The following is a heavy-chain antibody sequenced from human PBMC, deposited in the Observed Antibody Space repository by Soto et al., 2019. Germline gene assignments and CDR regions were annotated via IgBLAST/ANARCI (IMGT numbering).Heavy chain of an antibody. CDR1: GDTFSSYA. Sequence: QVQLVQSGAEVKKPGSSVKVSCKASGDTFSSYAINWVRQAPGQGLEWMGGIIPMFGTANYAQKFKGRVTITAGESPGTVYMELSSLRSEDTAVYYCARVGPAHYYDSSGYYSPLDYWGQGTLVTVSS. CDR2: IIPMFGTA. D-gene: IGHD3-22*01. J-gene: IGHJ4*02. V-gene: IGHV1-69*01. CDR3: ARVGPAHYYDSSGYYSPLDY.